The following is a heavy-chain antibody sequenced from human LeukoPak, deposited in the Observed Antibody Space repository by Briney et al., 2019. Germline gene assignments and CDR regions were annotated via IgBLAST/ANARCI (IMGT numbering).Heavy chain of an antibody. V-gene: IGHV1-69*05. CDR2: IIPIFGTA. D-gene: IGHD6-13*01. CDR3: ARKLSSSWYPVRWFDP. CDR1: GGTFSSYA. J-gene: IGHJ5*02. Sequence: ASVKVSCKASGGTFSSYAISWVRQAPGQGLEWMGRIIPIFGTANYAQKFQGRVTITTDESTSTAYMELSSLRSEDTAVYYCARKLSSSWYPVRWFDPWGQGTLVTVSS.